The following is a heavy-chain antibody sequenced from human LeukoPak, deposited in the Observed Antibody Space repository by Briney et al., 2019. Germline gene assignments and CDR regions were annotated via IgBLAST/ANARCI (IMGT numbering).Heavy chain of an antibody. V-gene: IGHV4-61*05. J-gene: IGHJ6*03. CDR3: ARARYREINYAYAGGFYYMDV. CDR1: GGSISSSSYY. Sequence: SETLSLTCTVSGGSISSSSYYWGWIRQPPGKGLEWVGYISYSGSTHSHPSLKSRVTISVDMSKPQFYLELSSVTAADTAVYYCARARYREINYAYAGGFYYMDVWGKGTTVTVSS. CDR2: ISYSGST. D-gene: IGHD1-26*01.